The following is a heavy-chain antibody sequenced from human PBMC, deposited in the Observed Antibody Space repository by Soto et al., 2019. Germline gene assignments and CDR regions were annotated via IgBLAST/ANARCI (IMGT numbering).Heavy chain of an antibody. J-gene: IGHJ3*02. D-gene: IGHD2-2*01. CDR2: ISGSGGST. V-gene: IGHV3-23*01. Sequence: GGSLRLSCAASGFTFSSYAMSWVRQAPGKGLEWVSAISGSGGSTYYADSVKGRFTISRDNSKNTLFLQMNSLRAEDTAVYYFAKGARRDIVVVPAAIGAFDIWGQGTMVTVSS. CDR1: GFTFSSYA. CDR3: AKGARRDIVVVPAAIGAFDI.